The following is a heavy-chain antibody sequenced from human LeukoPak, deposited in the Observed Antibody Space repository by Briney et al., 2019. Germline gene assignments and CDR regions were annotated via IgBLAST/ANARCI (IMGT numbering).Heavy chain of an antibody. D-gene: IGHD5-24*01. CDR2: LTGRGDSA. CDR3: AKRGNTISFFDP. V-gene: IGHV3-23*01. Sequence: PGGSLRLSCGASGFTFSNYAMYWARQAPGKGLEWVSGLTGRGDSAYYADSVKGRFTISRDDSKNTLYLEMNSLRADDTAVYYCAKRGNTISFFDPWGQGTLVTVSS. J-gene: IGHJ5*02. CDR1: GFTFSNYA.